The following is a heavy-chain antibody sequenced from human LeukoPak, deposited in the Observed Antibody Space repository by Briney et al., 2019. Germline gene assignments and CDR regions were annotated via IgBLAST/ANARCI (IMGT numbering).Heavy chain of an antibody. CDR1: GYTFTGYH. J-gene: IGHJ6*02. CDR3: ARDRSGILGYYYNGMDV. Sequence: ASVKVSCKASGYTFTGYHVHWVRQAPGQGPEWVGRINPNSGVTNYAQKFQGRVTMTRHTSITTAHMELSRLRSDDTAVYYCARDRSGILGYYYNGMDVWGQGTTVTVSS. D-gene: IGHD3-10*01. CDR2: INPNSGVT. V-gene: IGHV1-2*06.